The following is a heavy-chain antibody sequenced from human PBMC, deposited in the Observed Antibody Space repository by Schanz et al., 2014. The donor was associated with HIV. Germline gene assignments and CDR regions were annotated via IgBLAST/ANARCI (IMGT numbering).Heavy chain of an antibody. CDR2: VHPDGIHA. V-gene: IGHV3-7*01. CDR3: ARGAQNYYGSGSYYNPVGMDV. CDR1: GFTFDDYA. Sequence: EVQLVESGGALVQPGRSLRLSCAASGFTFDDYAMHWVRQAPGKGLEWLANVHPDGIHANMVDSVKGRFTISRDNSRNTLHLQMNSLRAEDTAVYFCARGAQNYYGSGSYYNPVGMDVWGQGTTVTVSS. D-gene: IGHD3-10*01. J-gene: IGHJ6*02.